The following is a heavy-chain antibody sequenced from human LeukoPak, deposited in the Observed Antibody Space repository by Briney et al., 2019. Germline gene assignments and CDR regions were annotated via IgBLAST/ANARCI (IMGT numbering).Heavy chain of an antibody. CDR3: ARDFFWIRTIAAAGTIDY. CDR2: ISSSSSYI. Sequence: PGGSLRLSCAASGFTFSSYSMNWVRQAPGKGLEWVSSISSSSSYIYYADSVKGRFTISRDNAKNSLYLQMNSLRAEDTAVYYCARDFFWIRTIAAAGTIDYWGQGTLVTVSS. V-gene: IGHV3-21*01. CDR1: GFTFSSYS. J-gene: IGHJ4*02. D-gene: IGHD6-13*01.